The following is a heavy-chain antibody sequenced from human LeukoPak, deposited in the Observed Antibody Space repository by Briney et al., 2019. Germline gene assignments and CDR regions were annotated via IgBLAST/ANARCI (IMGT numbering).Heavy chain of an antibody. CDR2: VCSDGSNR. J-gene: IGHJ4*02. V-gene: IGHV3-33*06. Sequence: PGGSLRLSCAASGFTFNTYGMHWVRQAPGKGGEGIAVVCSDGSNRFYADSVEGRFTISRDNSKNTLYLQMNSLRAEDTAVYYCAKSNTESQTTVGNWGQGTLVSVSS. CDR3: AKSNTESQTTVGN. D-gene: IGHD1-14*01. CDR1: GFTFNTYG.